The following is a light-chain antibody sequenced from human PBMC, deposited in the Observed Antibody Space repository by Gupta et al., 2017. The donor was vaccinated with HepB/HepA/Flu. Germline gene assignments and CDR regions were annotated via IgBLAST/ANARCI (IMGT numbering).Light chain of an antibody. CDR1: SSNIGNNY. V-gene: IGLV1-47*01. CDR3: AAWDDTLSGLV. CDR2: RNK. Sequence: QSGLTQAPSLSGTPGQRVSIACSGSSSNIGNNYVYWYQQVPGTAPNLLIYRNKQRPSGVPDRFSGSKSGTSASLAISGLRSEDEADYYCAAWDDTLSGLVFGGGTNLTVL. J-gene: IGLJ2*01.